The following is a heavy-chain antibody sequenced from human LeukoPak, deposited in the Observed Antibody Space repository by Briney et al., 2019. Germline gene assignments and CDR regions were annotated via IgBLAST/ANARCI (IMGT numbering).Heavy chain of an antibody. Sequence: SETLSLTCTVSGGSINSHSYYWGWIRQPPGKGLEWIGSVYYDGTSYSNPSLKSRVAVFVDTSRDQFSLDLSFVTAADTALYYCVRHISTNTGYFDSCGQGTLISVSS. CDR1: GGSINSHSYY. J-gene: IGHJ4*02. D-gene: IGHD5-24*01. CDR3: VRHISTNTGYFDS. V-gene: IGHV4-39*01. CDR2: VYYDGTS.